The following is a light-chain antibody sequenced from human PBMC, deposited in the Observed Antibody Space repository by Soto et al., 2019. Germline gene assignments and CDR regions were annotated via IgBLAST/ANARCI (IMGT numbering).Light chain of an antibody. Sequence: DIQMTQSPSSLSASVGDRVTITCQASQDISNYLNWYQQKPGEAPKLLINVASTLQSGVPSRFSGSGSGTDFTLAISSLQPEDFATYYCQQSSSTPQTFGGGTKVDIK. V-gene: IGKV1-39*01. CDR3: QQSSSTPQT. J-gene: IGKJ4*01. CDR1: QDISNY. CDR2: VAS.